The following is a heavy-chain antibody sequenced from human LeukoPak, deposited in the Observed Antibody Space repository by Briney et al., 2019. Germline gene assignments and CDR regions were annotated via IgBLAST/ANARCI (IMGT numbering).Heavy chain of an antibody. CDR3: ARRRMVRGVKGYWFDP. Sequence: ASVKVSCKASGYTFTSYDINWVRQATGQGLEWMGWMNPNSGNTGYAQEFQGRVTMTRNTSISTAYMELSSLRSEDTAVYYCARRRMVRGVKGYWFDPWGQGTLVTVSS. D-gene: IGHD3-10*01. V-gene: IGHV1-8*01. CDR2: MNPNSGNT. CDR1: GYTFTSYD. J-gene: IGHJ5*02.